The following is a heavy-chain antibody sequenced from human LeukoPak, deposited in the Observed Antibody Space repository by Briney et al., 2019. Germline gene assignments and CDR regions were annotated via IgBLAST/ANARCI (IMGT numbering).Heavy chain of an antibody. CDR1: GGSISNYY. Sequence: SETLSLTCTVSGGSISNYYWTWIRQPPGKGLEWIGEINHSGSTNYNPSLKSRVTMSVDTSKNQFSLKLSSVTAADTAVYYCARGGYYYDSSGYSKFDYWGQGTLVTVSS. J-gene: IGHJ4*02. CDR3: ARGGYYYDSSGYSKFDY. CDR2: INHSGST. D-gene: IGHD3-22*01. V-gene: IGHV4-34*01.